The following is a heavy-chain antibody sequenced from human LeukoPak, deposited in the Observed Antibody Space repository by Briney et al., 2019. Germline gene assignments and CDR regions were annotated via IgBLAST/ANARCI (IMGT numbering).Heavy chain of an antibody. CDR3: ARDDSSPHFDY. V-gene: IGHV4-4*07. CDR2: IYISGST. CDR1: GGSISSYY. Sequence: SQTLSLTCTVSGGSISSYYWSWIRQPAGKGLEWIGRIYISGSTNYNPSLKSRVTMSVDTSKNQFSLKLSSVTAADTAVYYCARDDSSPHFDYWGQGTLVTVSS. D-gene: IGHD6-13*01. J-gene: IGHJ4*02.